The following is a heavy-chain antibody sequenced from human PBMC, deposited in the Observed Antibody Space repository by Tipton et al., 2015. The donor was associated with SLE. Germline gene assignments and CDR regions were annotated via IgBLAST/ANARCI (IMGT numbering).Heavy chain of an antibody. CDR3: AKGPPLRYYMDV. J-gene: IGHJ6*03. Sequence: SLRLSCTASGFTFSSQAMSWVRQAPGKGLEWVSGISTSGGSTYYTDSVKGRFTISRDNSKNMLFLQMNSLRAEDAAVYYCAKGPPLRYYMDVWGKGTTVSVSS. CDR2: ISTSGGST. V-gene: IGHV3-23*01. CDR1: GFTFSSQA.